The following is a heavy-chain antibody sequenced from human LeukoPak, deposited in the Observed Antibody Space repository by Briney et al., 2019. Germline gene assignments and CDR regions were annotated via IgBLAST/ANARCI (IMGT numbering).Heavy chain of an antibody. J-gene: IGHJ3*02. CDR2: IYHSGST. CDR3: AREAVVAVAGTRATAFDI. Sequence: SETLSLTCTVSGGSISSYYWGWIRQPPGKGLEWIGSIYHSGSTYYNPSLKSRVTISVDTSKNQFSLKLSSVTAADTAVYYCAREAVVAVAGTRATAFDIWGQGTMVTVSS. CDR1: GGSISSYY. D-gene: IGHD6-19*01. V-gene: IGHV4-38-2*02.